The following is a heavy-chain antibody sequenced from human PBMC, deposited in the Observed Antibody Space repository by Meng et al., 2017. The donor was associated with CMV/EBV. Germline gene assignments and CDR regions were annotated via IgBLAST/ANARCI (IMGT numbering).Heavy chain of an antibody. CDR3: AREEGIAARSDWFDP. J-gene: IGHJ5*02. Sequence: VSLVQVGDEVKEPGDSVKVSCKASGDTFTSNYMHWVRQAPGQGLEWMGIINPSGGSTSYAQKFQGRVTMTRDTSTSTVYMELSSLRSEDTAVYYCAREEGIAARSDWFDPWGQGTLVTVSS. CDR2: INPSGGST. V-gene: IGHV1-46*01. D-gene: IGHD6-6*01. CDR1: GDTFTSNY.